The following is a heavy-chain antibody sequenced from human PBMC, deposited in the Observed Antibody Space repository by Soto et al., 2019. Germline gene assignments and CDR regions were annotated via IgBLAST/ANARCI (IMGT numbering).Heavy chain of an antibody. CDR3: AAGHHYYVWGSFRYSDSSAGF. CDR2: IGAGSCNT. V-gene: IGHV1-58*01. CDR1: GFTXNDSA. D-gene: IGHD3-16*02. Sequence: SXKVCFKASGFTXNDSAVQLVREARGQRLEWIGWIGAGSCNTNYAEKFQGRVSITRDPSTNTAYMERSSLRFEDTAVYYCAAGHHYYVWGSFRYSDSSAGFWGQGTQVTVSS. J-gene: IGHJ4*02.